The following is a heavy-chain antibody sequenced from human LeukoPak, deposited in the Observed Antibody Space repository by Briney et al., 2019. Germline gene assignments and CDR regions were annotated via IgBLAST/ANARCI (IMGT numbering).Heavy chain of an antibody. CDR2: IYYSGST. D-gene: IGHD6-13*01. CDR1: GGSISSSSYY. Sequence: SETLSLTCTVSGGSISSSSYYWGWIRQPPGKGLEWIGSIYYSGSTYYNPSLKSRVTISVDTSKNQFSLKLSSVTAADTAVYYCARGKGGSSWYGGNWFDPWGQGTLVTVSS. V-gene: IGHV4-39*07. CDR3: ARGKGGSSWYGGNWFDP. J-gene: IGHJ5*02.